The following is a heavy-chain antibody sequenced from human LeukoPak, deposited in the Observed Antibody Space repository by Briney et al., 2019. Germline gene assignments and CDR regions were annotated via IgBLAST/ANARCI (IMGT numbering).Heavy chain of an antibody. CDR3: ARVSYTTRVVVTSYYFDY. D-gene: IGHD3-22*01. CDR1: GGSISSSSYY. Sequence: SETLSLTCAVSGGSISSSSYYWGWIRQPPGKGLEWIGSIYYSGSTYYNPSLKSRVTISVDTSKNQFSLKLSSVTAADTAVYYCARVSYTTRVVVTSYYFDYWGQGTLVTVSS. J-gene: IGHJ4*02. CDR2: IYYSGST. V-gene: IGHV4-39*07.